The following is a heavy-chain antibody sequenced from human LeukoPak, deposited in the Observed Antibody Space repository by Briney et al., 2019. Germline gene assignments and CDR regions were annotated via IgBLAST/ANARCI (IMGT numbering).Heavy chain of an antibody. CDR3: ASFSIYYYYGMDV. V-gene: IGHV1-18*01. Sequence: ASVQVSCKASGYTFTSYCISWVRQAPGQGLEWMGCISAYNGNTNYAQKLHGRVTMTTDTSTSTAYMELRSLRSDDTAVYYCASFSIYYYYGMDVWGQGTTVTVSS. D-gene: IGHD3-16*02. J-gene: IGHJ6*02. CDR2: ISAYNGNT. CDR1: GYTFTSYC.